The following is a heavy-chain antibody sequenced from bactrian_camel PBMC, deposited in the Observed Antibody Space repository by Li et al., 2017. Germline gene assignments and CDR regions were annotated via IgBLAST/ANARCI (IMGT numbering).Heavy chain of an antibody. CDR3: AADPLFTAYSY. CDR1: GFTFASHY. D-gene: IGHD2*01. Sequence: SGGGSVQPGGSLKLSCAASGFTFASHYMSWVRQAPGKGLEWVSSVYGSYTNYTASVKGRFTISRDNAKNTLYLQMNSLSSEDTAVYYCAADPLFTAYSYWGQGTQVTVS. CDR2: VYGSYT. J-gene: IGHJ4*01. V-gene: IGHV3-2*01.